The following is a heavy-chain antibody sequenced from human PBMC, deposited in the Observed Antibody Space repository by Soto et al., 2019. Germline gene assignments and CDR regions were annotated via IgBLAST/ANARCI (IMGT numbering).Heavy chain of an antibody. CDR3: TRGSFLEWSYMDV. Sequence: ASVKVSCKASGYTFNRYYMHWVRQAPGQGLEWMGMINPSGTITSYAQKFQGRVTMARDTSTSTLYMDLSSLTSEDTAVYYCTRGSFLEWSYMDVWGQGTTVTLSS. J-gene: IGHJ6*02. V-gene: IGHV1-46*02. CDR2: INPSGTIT. CDR1: GYTFNRYY. D-gene: IGHD3-3*01.